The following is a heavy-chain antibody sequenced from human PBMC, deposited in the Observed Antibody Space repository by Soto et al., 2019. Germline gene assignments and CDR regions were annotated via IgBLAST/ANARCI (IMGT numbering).Heavy chain of an antibody. CDR3: AKVGEQLGPPIDWYFDL. V-gene: IGHV3-9*01. CDR2: ISWNSVSL. Sequence: GGSLRLSCAASGFTFDDYAMHRVRQAPGKGLEWVSGISWNSVSLGYADSVKGRFTISRDNAKNSLYLQMNRLRAEDATWYYYAKVGEQLGPPIDWYFDLWGHSTLVAVS. J-gene: IGHJ2*01. CDR1: GFTFDDYA. D-gene: IGHD3-10*01.